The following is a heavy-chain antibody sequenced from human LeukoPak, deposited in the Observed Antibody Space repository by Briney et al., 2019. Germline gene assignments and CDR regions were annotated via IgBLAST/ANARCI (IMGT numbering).Heavy chain of an antibody. D-gene: IGHD6-25*01. J-gene: IGHJ4*02. V-gene: IGHV3-7*01. CDR3: ARDRPQRLTLREFDY. Sequence: PGGSLRLSCAASGFTFDSYYMSWVRQAPGKGLEWVATVGLDAIGPFYLDSVEGRFTISRDNADNSVFLQLNNLRVEDTAVYYCARDRPQRLTLREFDYWGQGTLVTVSS. CDR1: GFTFDSYY. CDR2: VGLDAIGP.